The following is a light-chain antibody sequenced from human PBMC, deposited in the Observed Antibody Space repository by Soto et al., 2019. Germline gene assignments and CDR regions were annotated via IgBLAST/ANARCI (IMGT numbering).Light chain of an antibody. Sequence: QLVRTQSPSASASLGASVKLTCTLSSGHSSYDIAWHQQQPEKGPRYLMKLNSDGSHSKGDGIPDRFSGSSSGAERYLIISSLQSEDESDYYCQTWGTGIRGVFGGGTKLTVL. CDR1: SGHSSYD. V-gene: IGLV4-69*01. J-gene: IGLJ3*02. CDR2: LNSDGSH. CDR3: QTWGTGIRGV.